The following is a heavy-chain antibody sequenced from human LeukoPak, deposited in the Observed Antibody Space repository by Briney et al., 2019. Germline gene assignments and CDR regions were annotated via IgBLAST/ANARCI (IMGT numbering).Heavy chain of an antibody. J-gene: IGHJ4*02. Sequence: PGGSQRLSCAASGFIFSNYNMNWVRQAPGKGLEWVSHISSSSSTIYYADSVKGRFTISRDNAKNSLYLQMNNLRDEDTAVYYCAREILSGYSDYWGQGPLVTVSS. D-gene: IGHD3-9*01. CDR1: GFIFSNYN. CDR3: AREILSGYSDY. CDR2: ISSSSSTI. V-gene: IGHV3-48*02.